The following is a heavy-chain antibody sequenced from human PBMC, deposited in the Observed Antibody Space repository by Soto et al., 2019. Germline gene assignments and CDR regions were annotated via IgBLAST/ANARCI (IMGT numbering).Heavy chain of an antibody. V-gene: IGHV1-69*01. CDR2: IIPIFGTA. D-gene: IGHD6-19*01. CDR1: GGTFSSYA. CDR3: ARGGNGSGWGVYWFDP. J-gene: IGHJ5*02. Sequence: QVQLVQSGAEVKKPGSSVKVSCKASGGTFSSYAISWVRQAPGQGLEWMGGIIPIFGTANYAQKFQGRVTITADESTGTAYMGLRGLRSEDTALYYWARGGNGSGWGVYWFDPWGQGTLVTVSS.